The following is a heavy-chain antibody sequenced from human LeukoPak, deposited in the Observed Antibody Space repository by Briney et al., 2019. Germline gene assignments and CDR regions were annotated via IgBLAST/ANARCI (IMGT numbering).Heavy chain of an antibody. D-gene: IGHD3-22*01. V-gene: IGHV4-4*07. CDR2: IYTSGST. CDR1: GGSISSYY. Sequence: SETLSLTCTASGGSISSYYWSWIRQPAGKGLEWIGRIYTSGSTNYNPSLKSRVTMSVDTSKNQFSLKLSSVTAADTAVYYCAREVYYYDSSGYSLFDYWGQGTLVTVSS. CDR3: AREVYYYDSSGYSLFDY. J-gene: IGHJ4*02.